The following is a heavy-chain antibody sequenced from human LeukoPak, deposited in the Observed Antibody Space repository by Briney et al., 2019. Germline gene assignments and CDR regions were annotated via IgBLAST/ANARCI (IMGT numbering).Heavy chain of an antibody. J-gene: IGHJ6*02. Sequence: GASVKVSCKASGYTFTGYYMHWVRQAPGQGLEWMGRINPNSGGTNYAQKFQGRVTMTRDTSISTAYIELSRLRSDDTAVYYCARDQYSSSWYYYYYYGMDVWGQGTTVTVSS. D-gene: IGHD6-13*01. CDR1: GYTFTGYY. CDR2: INPNSGGT. V-gene: IGHV1-2*06. CDR3: ARDQYSSSWYYYYYYGMDV.